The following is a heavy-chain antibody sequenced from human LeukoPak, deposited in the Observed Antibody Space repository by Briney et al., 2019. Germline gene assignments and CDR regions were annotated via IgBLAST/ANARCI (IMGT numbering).Heavy chain of an antibody. CDR2: INQDGSEK. J-gene: IGHJ4*02. Sequence: GGSLRLSCAASGTTFDSHYMTWVRQTPEKGLEWAANINQDGSEKNYVDSVKGRFTISRDNAKKSLYLQMNSLRAEDTAVYYCAGAAGWESAYWGQGTLVTVSS. D-gene: IGHD6-13*01. V-gene: IGHV3-7*01. CDR3: AGAAGWESAY. CDR1: GTTFDSHY.